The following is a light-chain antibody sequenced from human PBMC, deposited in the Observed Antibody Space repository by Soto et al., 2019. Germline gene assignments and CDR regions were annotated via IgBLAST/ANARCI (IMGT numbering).Light chain of an antibody. CDR1: SSDVGGYNF. V-gene: IGLV2-14*01. CDR2: DVS. CDR3: VSYTSSSTWV. J-gene: IGLJ3*02. Sequence: QSALTQPASVPGSPGQSITISCTGASSDVGGYNFVSWYQQHPGKAPKVMIYDVSNRPSGVSNRFSGSKSGNTASLTISGLQAEDEADYYCVSYTSSSTWVFGGGTKLTVL.